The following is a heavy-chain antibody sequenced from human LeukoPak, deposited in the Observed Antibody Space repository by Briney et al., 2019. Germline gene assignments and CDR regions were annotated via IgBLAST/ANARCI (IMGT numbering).Heavy chain of an antibody. D-gene: IGHD6-13*01. CDR2: IYYSGST. J-gene: IGHJ4*02. CDR3: ARTYSSSGNFDY. Sequence: SETLSLTCTVSGGSISSYYWSWIRQPPGKGLEWIGYIYYSGSTNYNPSLKSRVTISVDTSKNQFSLKLSSVTAADTAVYYCARTYSSSGNFDYWGQGTLVTVSS. V-gene: IGHV4-59*01. CDR1: GGSISSYY.